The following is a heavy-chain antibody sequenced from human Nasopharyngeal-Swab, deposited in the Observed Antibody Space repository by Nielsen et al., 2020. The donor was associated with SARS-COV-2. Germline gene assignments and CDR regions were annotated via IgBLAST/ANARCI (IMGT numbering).Heavy chain of an antibody. CDR1: GGSFSGYY. CDR2: INHSGST. D-gene: IGHD3-16*01. V-gene: IGHV4-34*01. CDR3: ARWALGGGMDV. Sequence: SETLSLTCAVYGGSFSGYYWSWIRQPPGKGLEWIGEINHSGSTSYNPSLKSRVTISVDTSKNQFSLKLSSVTAADTAVYYCARWALGGGMDVWGQGTTVTVSS. J-gene: IGHJ6*02.